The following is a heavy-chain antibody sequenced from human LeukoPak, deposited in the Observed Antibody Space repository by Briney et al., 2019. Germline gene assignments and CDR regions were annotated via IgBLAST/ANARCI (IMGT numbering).Heavy chain of an antibody. CDR1: GFTFSSYW. J-gene: IGHJ4*02. D-gene: IGHD3-3*01. CDR2: IKQDGSEK. V-gene: IGHV3-7*01. CDR3: ARYYDFWSGYGFDY. Sequence: GGSLRLSCAASGFTFSSYWMSWVRQAPGKGLEWVDNIKQDGSEKYYVDSVKGRFAISRDNAKNSLYLQMNSLRAEDTAVYYCARYYDFWSGYGFDYWGQGTLVTVSS.